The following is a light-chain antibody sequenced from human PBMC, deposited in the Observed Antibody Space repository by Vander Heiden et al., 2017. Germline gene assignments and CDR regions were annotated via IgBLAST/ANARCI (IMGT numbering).Light chain of an antibody. V-gene: IGKV1-39*01. Sequence: DIQMTQSPSSLSVSVGDRVTITCLASQSISRYLKWYQQKPGKAPKLLIFAASSLQSGVPSRFSGSGSGKDFTLTISSLQPEDFATYYCQKSYSTPLTFGGETKVEVK. CDR1: QSISRY. CDR3: QKSYSTPLT. CDR2: AAS. J-gene: IGKJ4*01.